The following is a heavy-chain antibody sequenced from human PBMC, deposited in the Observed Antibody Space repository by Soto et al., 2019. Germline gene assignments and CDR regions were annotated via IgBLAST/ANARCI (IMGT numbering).Heavy chain of an antibody. V-gene: IGHV1-69*13. CDR3: AREPYSQFYYYYYGMDV. J-gene: IGHJ6*02. Sequence: SVKVSCKASGGTFSSYAISWVRQAPGQGLEWMGGIIPIFGTANYAQKFQGRVTITADESTSTAYMELSSLRSEDTAVYYCAREPYSQFYYYYYGMDVWGQGTTVTVSS. CDR2: IIPIFGTA. D-gene: IGHD2-15*01. CDR1: GGTFSSYA.